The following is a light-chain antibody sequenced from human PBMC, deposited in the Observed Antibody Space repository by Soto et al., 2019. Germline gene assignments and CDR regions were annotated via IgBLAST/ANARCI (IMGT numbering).Light chain of an antibody. Sequence: DIQMTQSPSTLSGSVGDRVSITCRASQSISSWLAWYQQKPGKAPKLLIYDASNLQSGVPSRFSGSVSGTEFTLTISSLQPDDFATYYCQQYKSYSPITFGQGTRLETK. CDR3: QQYKSYSPIT. CDR1: QSISSW. CDR2: DAS. V-gene: IGKV1-5*01. J-gene: IGKJ5*01.